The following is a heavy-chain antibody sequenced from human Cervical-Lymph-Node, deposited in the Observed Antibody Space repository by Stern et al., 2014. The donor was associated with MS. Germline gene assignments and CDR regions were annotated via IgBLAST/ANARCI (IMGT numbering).Heavy chain of an antibody. CDR2: ISSSSSYI. D-gene: IGHD3-22*01. Sequence: EVHLVESGGGLVKPGGSLRLSCAASGFTFSSYSMHWVRQAPGKGLEWVSSISSSSSYIYYADSVKGRFTISRDNAKNSLYLQMNSLRAEDTAVYYCARESYYYDSSGYDYWGQGTLVTVSS. V-gene: IGHV3-21*01. CDR1: GFTFSSYS. CDR3: ARESYYYDSSGYDY. J-gene: IGHJ4*02.